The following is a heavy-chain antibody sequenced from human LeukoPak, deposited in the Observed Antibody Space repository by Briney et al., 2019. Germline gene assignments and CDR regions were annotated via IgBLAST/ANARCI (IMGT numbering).Heavy chain of an antibody. CDR3: AKDTNSREGQLDY. V-gene: IGHV3-23*01. J-gene: IGHJ4*02. CDR1: GFTFSSYA. CDR2: IDGSGGST. Sequence: GGSLRLSCAASGFTFSSYAMSWVRQAPGKGLEWVSAIDGSGGSTYHADSVKGRFTISRDNSKSTLYLQMNSLRAEDTALYYCAKDTNSREGQLDYWGQGTLVTVSS. D-gene: IGHD5-24*01.